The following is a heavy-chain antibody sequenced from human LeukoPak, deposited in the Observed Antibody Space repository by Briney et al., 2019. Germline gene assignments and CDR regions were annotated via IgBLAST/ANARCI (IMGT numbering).Heavy chain of an antibody. D-gene: IGHD3-22*01. Sequence: GGSLRLSCAASGFTLSSYSMNWVRQAPGKGLEWVSYISSSSSTIHYADSVKGRFTISRDNAKNTLYLQMNSLRAEDTAVYYCAKGSGYYPEYFQHWGQGTLVTVSS. CDR1: GFTLSSYS. J-gene: IGHJ1*01. CDR3: AKGSGYYPEYFQH. V-gene: IGHV3-48*01. CDR2: ISSSSSTI.